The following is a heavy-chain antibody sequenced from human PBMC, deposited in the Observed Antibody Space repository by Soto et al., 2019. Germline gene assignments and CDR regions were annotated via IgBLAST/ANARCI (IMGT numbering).Heavy chain of an antibody. V-gene: IGHV4-34*01. CDR1: GGSFSGYY. CDR2: INRSGST. Sequence: SETLSLTCAVYGGSFSGYYWSWIRQPPGKGLEWIGEINRSGSTNYNPSLKSRVTISVDTSKNQFSLKLSSVTAADTAVYYCARRPRYCSSTSCPMRGAFDIWGQGTMVTVSS. CDR3: ARRPRYCSSTSCPMRGAFDI. J-gene: IGHJ3*02. D-gene: IGHD2-2*01.